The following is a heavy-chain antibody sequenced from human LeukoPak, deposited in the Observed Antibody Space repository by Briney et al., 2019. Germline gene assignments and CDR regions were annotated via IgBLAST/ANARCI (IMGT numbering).Heavy chain of an antibody. CDR1: GFTLSTYW. Sequence: GGSLRLSCAASGFTLSTYWMSWVRQALGKGLEWVASINRDGSGKYYVDSVRGRFTISRDNAKNSLYLQMNSLRVEDTAVYYCARVQTATTNWFDPWGQGTLVTASS. CDR3: ARVQTATTNWFDP. V-gene: IGHV3-7*04. D-gene: IGHD1-1*01. J-gene: IGHJ5*02. CDR2: INRDGSGK.